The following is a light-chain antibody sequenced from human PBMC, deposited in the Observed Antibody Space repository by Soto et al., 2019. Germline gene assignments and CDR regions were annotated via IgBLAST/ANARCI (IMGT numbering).Light chain of an antibody. CDR2: KAS. CDR3: QQYNTYST. J-gene: IGKJ1*01. V-gene: IGKV1-5*03. Sequence: DIQMTQSPSTLSASVGDRVTITCRASQSIGTWLAWYQQKPGKAPNLLIYKASTLEIGVPSRFSGSGSGTEFTLTISSLQPDDFATYYCQQYNTYSTFGQGTKVEIK. CDR1: QSIGTW.